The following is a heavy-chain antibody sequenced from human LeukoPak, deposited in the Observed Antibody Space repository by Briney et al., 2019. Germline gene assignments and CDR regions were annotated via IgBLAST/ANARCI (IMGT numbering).Heavy chain of an antibody. Sequence: ASETLSLTCTVSGYSISSYYWSWIRQPPGKGLEWIGYIYYSGSTNYNPSLKSRVTISVDTSKNQFSLKLSSVTAADTAVYYCARDYYGSGSYSNWFDPWGQGTLVTVSS. J-gene: IGHJ5*02. CDR2: IYYSGST. D-gene: IGHD3-10*01. CDR1: GYSISSYY. CDR3: ARDYYGSGSYSNWFDP. V-gene: IGHV4-59*01.